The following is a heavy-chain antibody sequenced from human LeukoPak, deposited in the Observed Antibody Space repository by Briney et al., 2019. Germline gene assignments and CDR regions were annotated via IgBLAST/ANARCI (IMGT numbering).Heavy chain of an antibody. J-gene: IGHJ5*02. CDR2: IYPADSDI. D-gene: IGHD2-15*01. CDR3: ARQEYCSGGSCYTWFDP. V-gene: IGHV5-51*01. CDR1: GYSINNYW. Sequence: GESLKISCKGSGYSINNYWIGWVRQMPGKGLEWMGIIYPADSDIRYSPSFQGQVTISADKSISTAYLQWSSLKASGTAMYYCARQEYCSGGSCYTWFDPWGQGTLVTASS.